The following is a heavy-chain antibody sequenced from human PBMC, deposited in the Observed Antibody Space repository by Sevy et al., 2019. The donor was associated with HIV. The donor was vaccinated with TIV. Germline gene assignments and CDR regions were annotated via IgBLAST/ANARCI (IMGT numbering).Heavy chain of an antibody. D-gene: IGHD3-16*01. V-gene: IGHV3-23*01. CDR2: LGVRGESS. CDR1: GFSFSDYV. Sequence: GGSLRLSCAASGFSFSDYVLTWVRQAPGKGLEWVAVLGVRGESSYYADSVKGRSTSSRDNSKNTLFLQMNSLSAEDTAVYYCALAGGGAFDSWGQGTMVTVSS. J-gene: IGHJ3*02. CDR3: ALAGGGAFDS.